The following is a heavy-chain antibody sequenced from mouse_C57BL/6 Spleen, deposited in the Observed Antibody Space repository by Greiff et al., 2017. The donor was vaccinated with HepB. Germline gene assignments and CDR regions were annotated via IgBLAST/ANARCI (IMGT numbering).Heavy chain of an antibody. CDR1: GFTFSSYA. CDR3: AREEWDGSPDY. V-gene: IGHV5-4*01. D-gene: IGHD1-1*01. Sequence: EVKLMESGGGLVKPGGSLKLSCAASGFTFSSYAMSWVRQTPEKRLEWVATISDGGSYTYYPDNVKGRFTISRDNAKNNLYLQMSHLKSEDTAMYYCAREEWDGSPDYWGQGTTLTVSS. J-gene: IGHJ2*01. CDR2: ISDGGSYT.